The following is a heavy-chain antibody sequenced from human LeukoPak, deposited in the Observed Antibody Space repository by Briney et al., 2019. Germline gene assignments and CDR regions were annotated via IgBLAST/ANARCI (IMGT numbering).Heavy chain of an antibody. CDR1: GYTFTSYG. V-gene: IGHV1-18*01. CDR3: ARDLCSSSCELFDY. CDR2: ISAYNGNT. J-gene: IGHJ4*02. D-gene: IGHD6-6*01. Sequence: ASVKVSCKASGYTFTSYGISWVRQAPGQGLEWMGWISAYNGNTNYAQKLQGRVTMTTDTSTSTAYMELRSLRSDDTAVYYCARDLCSSSCELFDYWGQGTLVTVSS.